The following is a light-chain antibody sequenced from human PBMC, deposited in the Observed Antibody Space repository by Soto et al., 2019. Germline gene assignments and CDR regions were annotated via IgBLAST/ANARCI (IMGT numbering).Light chain of an antibody. J-gene: IGLJ2*01. CDR3: SSFAGDNDVI. Sequence: QSALTQPPSASGSPGQSVTISCSGSSSDIGAYNFVSWYQPHPGQAPKLMIFEVNQRPSGVPNRFSGSKSGNTASLTVSGLQAEDEADYYCSSFAGDNDVIFGGGTKVTVL. CDR2: EVN. V-gene: IGLV2-8*01. CDR1: SSDIGAYNF.